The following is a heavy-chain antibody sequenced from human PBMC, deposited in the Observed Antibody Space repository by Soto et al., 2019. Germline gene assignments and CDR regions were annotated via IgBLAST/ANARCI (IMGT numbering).Heavy chain of an antibody. J-gene: IGHJ2*01. CDR2: IVPIFGAA. Sequence: QAQLVQSGAEVKKPGSSVKVSCKASGGSFNNHAVNWVRQAPGQGLEWMGGIVPIFGAADYAQKFQGRVTITADESTSTSYMEMSNLRSEDTAVYYCARGAGTYWYFDLWGPGTLVTVSS. D-gene: IGHD1-26*01. V-gene: IGHV1-69*01. CDR3: ARGAGTYWYFDL. CDR1: GGSFNNHA.